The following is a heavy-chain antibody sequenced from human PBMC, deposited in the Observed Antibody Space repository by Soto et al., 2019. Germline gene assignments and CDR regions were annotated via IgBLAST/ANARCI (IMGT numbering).Heavy chain of an antibody. CDR3: ARSGYRYGSAYYYYGMDV. J-gene: IGHJ6*02. CDR2: IIPIFGTA. Sequence: SVKVSCKASGGTFSSYAISWVRQATGQGLEWMGGIIPIFGTANYAQKFQGRVTITADKSTSTAYMELSSLRSEDTAVYYCARSGYRYGSAYYYYGMDVWGQGTTVTVS. V-gene: IGHV1-69*06. CDR1: GGTFSSYA. D-gene: IGHD5-18*01.